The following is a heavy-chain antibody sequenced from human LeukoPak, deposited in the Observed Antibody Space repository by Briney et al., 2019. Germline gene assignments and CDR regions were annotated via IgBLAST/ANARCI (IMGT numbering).Heavy chain of an antibody. CDR1: GGSISSYY. D-gene: IGHD6-13*01. CDR3: ARASPSLYYYFDY. Sequence: SETLSLTCTVSGGSISSYYGSWIRQPPGKGLEWIGYIYYSGSTNYNPPLKSRVTISVDTSKNQFSLKLSSVTAADTAVYYCARASPSLYYYFDYWGQGTLVTVSS. V-gene: IGHV4-59*01. J-gene: IGHJ4*02. CDR2: IYYSGST.